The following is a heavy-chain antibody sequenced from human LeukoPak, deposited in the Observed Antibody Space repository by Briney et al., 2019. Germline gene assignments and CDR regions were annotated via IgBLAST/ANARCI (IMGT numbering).Heavy chain of an antibody. J-gene: IGHJ4*02. D-gene: IGHD6-6*01. V-gene: IGHV4-39*07. CDR1: GGSIGSSDSF. Sequence: PSETLSLTCTVSGGSIGSSDSFWGWIRQPPGKGLEWIGSIYYSGTTYYNPSLKSRLTISVDTSKNHFSLKLTSVTAADTAMYYCARRGRSSNYFDYWGQGTLVTVSS. CDR3: ARRGRSSNYFDY. CDR2: IYYSGTT.